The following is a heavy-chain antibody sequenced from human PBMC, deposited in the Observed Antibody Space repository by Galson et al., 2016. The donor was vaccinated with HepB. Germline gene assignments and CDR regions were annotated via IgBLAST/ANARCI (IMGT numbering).Heavy chain of an antibody. CDR1: GYTISSGFF. CDR2: VYRTGDT. Sequence: ETLSPTCTVSGYTISSGFFWGCIRQAPGKGLEWIGRVYRTGDTYYNPSLASRVIIYTDKINGQFSLRLNSVTAAATATYCCAKLEQFLVDDWGQGTLVIVSS. J-gene: IGHJ4*02. D-gene: IGHD6-19*01. V-gene: IGHV4-38-2*02. CDR3: AKLEQFLVDD.